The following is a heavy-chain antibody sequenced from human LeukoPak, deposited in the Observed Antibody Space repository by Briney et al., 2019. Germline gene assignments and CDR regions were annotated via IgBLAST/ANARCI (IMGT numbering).Heavy chain of an antibody. V-gene: IGHV3-7*01. Sequence: PGGSLRLSCAASGFTFSSYWMSWVRQAPGKGLEWVANIKQDGSEKYYVDSVKGRFTISRDNAKNSLYLQMNSLRAEDTAVYYCARDGGITMIVWGAFDIWGQGTMVTVSS. D-gene: IGHD3-22*01. CDR1: GFTFSSYW. J-gene: IGHJ3*02. CDR2: IKQDGSEK. CDR3: ARDGGITMIVWGAFDI.